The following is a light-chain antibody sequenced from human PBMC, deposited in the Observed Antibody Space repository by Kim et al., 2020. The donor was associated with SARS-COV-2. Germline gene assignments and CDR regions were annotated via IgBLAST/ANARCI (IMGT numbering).Light chain of an antibody. Sequence: VALGRTCRITCGGDKIGSKNVHWYQQKTGQAPVLVIYRESNRPSGIPDRFSGSNSGNTATLTISRAQAGDETNYYCQLWDSSADVVFGGGTQLTVL. CDR2: RES. CDR3: QLWDSSADVV. V-gene: IGLV3-9*01. CDR1: KIGSKN. J-gene: IGLJ2*01.